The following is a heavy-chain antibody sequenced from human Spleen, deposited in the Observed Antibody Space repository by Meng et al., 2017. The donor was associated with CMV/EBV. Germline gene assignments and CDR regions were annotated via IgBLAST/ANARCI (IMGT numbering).Heavy chain of an antibody. D-gene: IGHD1-7*01. V-gene: IGHV3-74*01. J-gene: IGHJ4*02. Sequence: GGSLRLSCAASGSTLSSYWMHWVRQDPGKGLVWVSCINNDGSRTSYAGSVKSRFTISRDNARNTLYLQMNSLRGEDTAVYYCARGEYNWNYVPDYWGQGTLVTVSS. CDR1: GSTLSSYW. CDR3: ARGEYNWNYVPDY. CDR2: INNDGSRT.